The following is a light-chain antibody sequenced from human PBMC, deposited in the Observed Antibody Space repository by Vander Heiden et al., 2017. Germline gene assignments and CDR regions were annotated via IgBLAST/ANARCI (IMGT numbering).Light chain of an antibody. CDR2: DAS. CDR3: QQDDTLPLT. CDR1: QDISNY. Sequence: IQMTQSTSSLSASVGDRVTITCQASQDISNYLNWYQQKPGKAPKLLIYDASNLETGVPSRFSGSGSGTDFTFTISSLQPEDIATYYCQQDDTLPLTFGGGTKVEIK. J-gene: IGKJ4*01. V-gene: IGKV1-33*01.